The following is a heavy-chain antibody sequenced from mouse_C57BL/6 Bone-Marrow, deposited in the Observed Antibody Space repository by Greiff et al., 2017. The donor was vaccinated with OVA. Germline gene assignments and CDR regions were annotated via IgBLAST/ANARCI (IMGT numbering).Heavy chain of an antibody. CDR1: EYEFPSHD. V-gene: IGHV5-2*01. CDR3: ARPSLMMVTTYFDY. D-gene: IGHD2-3*01. Sequence: DVQLVESGGGLVQPGESLKLSCESNEYEFPSHDMSWVRKTPEKRLELVAAINSDGGSTYYPDTMERRFIISRDNTKKTLYLQMSSLRSEDTALYYCARPSLMMVTTYFDYWCQGTTLTVSS. CDR2: INSDGGST. J-gene: IGHJ2*01.